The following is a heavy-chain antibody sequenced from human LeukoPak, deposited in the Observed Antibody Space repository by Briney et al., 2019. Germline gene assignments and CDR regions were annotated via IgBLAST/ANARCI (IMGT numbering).Heavy chain of an antibody. CDR3: VRGTTVATLYSFDY. Sequence: GGSLRLSCGASEFAFSDFYMTWIRQAPGKGLEWVSVLFSGGTPYYADSVKGRFTISRDKSKNTLFLQMDSLRVEDTAVYYCVRGTTVATLYSFDYWGQGTLVTVSS. V-gene: IGHV3-53*01. J-gene: IGHJ4*02. D-gene: IGHD4-23*01. CDR1: EFAFSDFY. CDR2: LFSGGTP.